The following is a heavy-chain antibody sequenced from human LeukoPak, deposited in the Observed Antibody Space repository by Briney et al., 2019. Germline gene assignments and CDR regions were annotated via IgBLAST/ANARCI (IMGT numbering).Heavy chain of an antibody. CDR3: AKDKRITIFGVAPPTFDP. Sequence: GGSLRLSCAASGFTFSSYAMSWVRQAPGKGLEWVSAISGSGGSTYYADSVKGRFTISRDNSKNTLYLQMNSLRAEDTAVYYCAKDKRITIFGVAPPTFDPWGQGTLVTVSS. CDR1: GFTFSSYA. D-gene: IGHD3-3*01. CDR2: ISGSGGST. V-gene: IGHV3-23*01. J-gene: IGHJ5*02.